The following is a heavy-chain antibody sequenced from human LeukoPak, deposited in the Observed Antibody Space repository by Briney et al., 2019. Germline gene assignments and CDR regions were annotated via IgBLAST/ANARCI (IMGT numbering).Heavy chain of an antibody. CDR2: INHSGST. D-gene: IGHD6-6*01. V-gene: IGHV4-34*01. Sequence: SETLSLTCAVYGGSFSGYYWSWIRQPPRKGLEWIGEINHSGSTNYNPSLKSRVTISVDTSKNQFSLKLSSVTAADTAVYYCARVAARYYYYGMDVWGQGTTVTVSS. J-gene: IGHJ6*02. CDR3: ARVAARYYYYGMDV. CDR1: GGSFSGYY.